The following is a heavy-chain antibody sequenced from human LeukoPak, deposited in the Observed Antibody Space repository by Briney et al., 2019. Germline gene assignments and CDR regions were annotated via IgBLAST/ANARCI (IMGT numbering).Heavy chain of an antibody. CDR3: ARQGPYGSESYYKANWFDP. J-gene: IGHJ5*02. Sequence: SVKVSCKASGGTFSSYAISWVRQAPGQGLEWMGGIIPIFGTANYAQKFQGRVTITADKSTSTAYLQWSSLKASDTAMYYCARQGPYGSESYYKANWFDPWGQGTLVTVSS. CDR2: IIPIFGTA. D-gene: IGHD3-10*01. CDR1: GGTFSSYA. V-gene: IGHV1-69*06.